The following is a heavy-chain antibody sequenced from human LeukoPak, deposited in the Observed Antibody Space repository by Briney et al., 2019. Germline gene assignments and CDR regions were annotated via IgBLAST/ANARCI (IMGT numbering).Heavy chain of an antibody. V-gene: IGHV3-7*03. J-gene: IGHJ4*02. CDR3: ARVAAGTDY. CDR1: GFTFTTYW. D-gene: IGHD6-19*01. CDR2: INQDGTEK. Sequence: GESLRLSCAASGFTFTTYWLGWVRQPPGKGLEWVANINQDGTEKYYVDSVKGRFTISRDNAKNSLYLQMNSLRAEDTAVYYCARVAAGTDYWGQGTLVTVSS.